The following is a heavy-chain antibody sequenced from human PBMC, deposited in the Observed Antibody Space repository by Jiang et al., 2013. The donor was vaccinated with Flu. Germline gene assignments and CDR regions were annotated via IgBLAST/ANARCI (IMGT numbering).Heavy chain of an antibody. V-gene: IGHV4-59*01. CDR1: GGSISSYY. J-gene: IGHJ5*02. CDR2: IYYSGST. CDR3: ARASLPPQGHWFDP. Sequence: PGLVKPSETLSLTCTVSGGSISSYYWSWIRQPPGKGLEWIGYIYYSGSTNYNPSLKSRVTISVDTSKNQFSLKLSSVTAADTAVYYCARASLPPQGHWFDPWGQGTLVTVSS.